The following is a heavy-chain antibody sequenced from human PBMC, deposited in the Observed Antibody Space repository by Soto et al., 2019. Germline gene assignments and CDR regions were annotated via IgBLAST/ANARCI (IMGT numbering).Heavy chain of an antibody. CDR2: SHQSGNT. Sequence: QVQLQESGPGLVKPSGTLSLTCAVSGVSISSHDWWTWVRQPPGKGLEWIGESHQSGNTNYNSSLESRVTISVDKSKNQFSLKLSSVTVAATAVYYCATRDSSRFYWGQGTPVTVSS. D-gene: IGHD6-13*01. J-gene: IGHJ4*02. CDR3: ATRDSSRFY. V-gene: IGHV4-4*02. CDR1: GVSISSHDW.